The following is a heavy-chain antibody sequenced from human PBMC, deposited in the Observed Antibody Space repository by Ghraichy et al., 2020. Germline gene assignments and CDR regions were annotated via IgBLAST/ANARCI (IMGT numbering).Heavy chain of an antibody. CDR2: ISSSSSTI. D-gene: IGHD2-8*01. CDR1: GFTFSSYS. CDR3: ARDRRTNGIYYMDV. J-gene: IGHJ6*03. V-gene: IGHV3-48*01. Sequence: GESLNISCAASGFTFSSYSMNWVRQAPGKGLEWVSYISSSSSTIYYADSVKGRFTISRDNAKNSLYLQMNSLRAEDTAVYYCARDRRTNGIYYMDVWGKGTTVTVSS.